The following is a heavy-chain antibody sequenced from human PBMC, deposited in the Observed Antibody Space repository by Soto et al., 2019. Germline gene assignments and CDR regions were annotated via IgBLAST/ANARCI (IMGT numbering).Heavy chain of an antibody. Sequence: QVQLVQSGAEVKKPGASVKVSCKASGYTFTSYDINWVRQATGQGLEWMGWMNPNSGNTGYAQKFQGRVTMTRSTSISPAYMELSSLRSEDTAVYYCARRGYSSSWYYYYYYGMDVWGQGTTVTVSS. D-gene: IGHD6-13*01. CDR3: ARRGYSSSWYYYYYYGMDV. CDR2: MNPNSGNT. J-gene: IGHJ6*02. V-gene: IGHV1-8*01. CDR1: GYTFTSYD.